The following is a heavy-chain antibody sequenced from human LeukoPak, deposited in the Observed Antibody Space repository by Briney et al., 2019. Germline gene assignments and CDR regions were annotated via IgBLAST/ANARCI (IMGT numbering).Heavy chain of an antibody. CDR2: IGINEDNI. D-gene: IGHD2-21*01. V-gene: IGHV3-48*03. Sequence: PGGSLRLSCAGHGFIFSSYEINWVRQAPGKGLEWISYIGINEDNIYYADSVKGRSTISRDNAKSSVFLQMNSLRVEDTAVYYCARETAHCGGDCYDYWGQGTLVTVSS. CDR3: ARETAHCGGDCYDY. CDR1: GFIFSSYE. J-gene: IGHJ4*02.